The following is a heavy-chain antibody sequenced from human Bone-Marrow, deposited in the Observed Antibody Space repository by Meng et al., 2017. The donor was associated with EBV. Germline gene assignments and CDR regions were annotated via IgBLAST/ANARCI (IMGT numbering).Heavy chain of an antibody. CDR2: ISGSGGST. CDR1: GFTFTTYA. CDR3: AKERVAVAQGLG. D-gene: IGHD6-19*01. Sequence: EGVMCELWGGLVPPVGSLRLSCAASGFTFTTYAMSWVRQAPGKGLEWVSAISGSGGSTYYADSVKGRFTISRDNSKNTLYLQMNSLRAEDTAVYYCAKERVAVAQGLGWGQGTLVTVSS. V-gene: IGHV3-23*01. J-gene: IGHJ4*02.